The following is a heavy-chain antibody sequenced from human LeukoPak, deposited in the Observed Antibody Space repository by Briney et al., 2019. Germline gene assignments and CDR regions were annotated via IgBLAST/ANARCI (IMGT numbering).Heavy chain of an antibody. CDR1: GFTFSSYG. J-gene: IGHJ4*02. D-gene: IGHD3-22*01. V-gene: IGHV3-49*04. CDR2: IRSKAYGGTT. Sequence: GGSLRLSCAASGFTFSSYGMHWVRQAPGKGLEWVGFIRSKAYGGTTEYAASVKGRFTISRDDSKSIAYLQMNSLKTEDTAVYYCTRDAGDSSGSTFDYWGQGTLVTVSS. CDR3: TRDAGDSSGSTFDY.